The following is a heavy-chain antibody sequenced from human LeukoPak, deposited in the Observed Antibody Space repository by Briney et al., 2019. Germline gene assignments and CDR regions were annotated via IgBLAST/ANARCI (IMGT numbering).Heavy chain of an antibody. CDR1: GGSIRNYF. D-gene: IGHD3-22*01. CDR3: ARESKSYDGSGFYHDY. V-gene: IGHV4-4*07. CDR2: IYTSGST. J-gene: IGHJ4*02. Sequence: SETLSLTCTVSGGSIRNYFWSWIRQPAGKGLEWIGRIYTSGSTDYNPSLRSRVTMSVDTSRNQFSLKLTSVTAADTAVYYCARESKSYDGSGFYHDYWGQGTLVAVSS.